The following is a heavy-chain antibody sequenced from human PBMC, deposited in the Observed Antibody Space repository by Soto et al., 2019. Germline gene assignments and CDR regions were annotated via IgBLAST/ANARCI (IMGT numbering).Heavy chain of an antibody. V-gene: IGHV4-30-4*01. CDR3: ARAGSGN. CDR2: IYYSGST. D-gene: IGHD1-26*01. J-gene: IGHJ4*02. Sequence: QVQLQESGPGLVKPSQTLSLTCTVSGGSISSGDYYWGWIRQPPGKGLEWIGYIYYSGSTYYNPSLTSRVTISVDTSKNQVSLKLSSVTAADTAVYYCARAGSGNWGQGTLVTVSS. CDR1: GGSISSGDYY.